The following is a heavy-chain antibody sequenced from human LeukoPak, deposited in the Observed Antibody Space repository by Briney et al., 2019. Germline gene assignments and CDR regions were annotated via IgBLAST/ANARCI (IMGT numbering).Heavy chain of an antibody. CDR3: ARDPYSGNYGAYYYYYTDV. Sequence: GSLRLSCAASGFTFSSYGMHWVRQAPGKGLEWVAFIRYDGSNKYYADSVKGRFTISRDNPKNTLYLQMNSLRAEDTAVYYCARDPYSGNYGAYYYYYTDVWGKGTTVTISS. CDR1: GFTFSSYG. D-gene: IGHD1-26*01. V-gene: IGHV3-30*02. CDR2: IRYDGSNK. J-gene: IGHJ6*03.